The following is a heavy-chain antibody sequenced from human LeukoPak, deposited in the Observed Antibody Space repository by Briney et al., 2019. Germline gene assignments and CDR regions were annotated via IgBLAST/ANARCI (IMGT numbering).Heavy chain of an antibody. D-gene: IGHD3-10*01. J-gene: IGHJ4*02. CDR2: MNPNSGDT. Sequence: ASVKVSCKASGGTFSSYAISWVRQAPGQGLEWMGWMNPNSGDTGYAQKFQGRVTMTRNTSISTAYMELSSLRSEDTAVYYCARGLGSGNQRVYWGQGTLVTVSS. CDR3: ARGLGSGNQRVY. CDR1: GGTFSSYA. V-gene: IGHV1-8*02.